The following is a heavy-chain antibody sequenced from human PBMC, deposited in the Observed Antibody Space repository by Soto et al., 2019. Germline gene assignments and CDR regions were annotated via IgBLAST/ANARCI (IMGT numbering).Heavy chain of an antibody. Sequence: EVQLVESGGGLVQPGGSLRLSCAASGFTFSSYWMHWVRKAPGKGLVWVSRINRDVSSTSYSDSVKGRVTISRDNAKNTLYLQMNSLRAEDTAVYYCAVAVAGPTAIGYWGQGTLVTVSS. J-gene: IGHJ4*02. D-gene: IGHD6-19*01. CDR3: AVAVAGPTAIGY. V-gene: IGHV3-74*01. CDR2: INRDVSST. CDR1: GFTFSSYW.